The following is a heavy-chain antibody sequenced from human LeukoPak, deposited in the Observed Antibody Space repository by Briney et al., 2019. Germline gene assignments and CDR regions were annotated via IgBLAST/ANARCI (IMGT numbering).Heavy chain of an antibody. CDR2: INHSGST. CDR1: GGSFSGYY. CDR3: ARDSGQRSGYDWSH. Sequence: SETLSLTCAVYGGSFSGYYWSWIRQPPGKGLEWIGEINHSGSTNYNPSLKSRVTISVDTSKNQFSLKLSSVTAADTAVYYCARDSGQRSGYDWSHWGQGTLVTVSS. V-gene: IGHV4-34*01. J-gene: IGHJ4*02. D-gene: IGHD5-12*01.